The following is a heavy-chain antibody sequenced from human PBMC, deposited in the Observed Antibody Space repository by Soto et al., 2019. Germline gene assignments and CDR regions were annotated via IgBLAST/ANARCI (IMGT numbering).Heavy chain of an antibody. CDR1: GGSISSGNSYS. Sequence: LSLTCAVSGGSISSGNSYSWSWIRQPPGKGLEWIGSISHTGSTSYNPSLKGRVTMSVDKSKNQFSLKLSSVTAADMAVYYCARAVAPYLGTWFDPWGQGTLVTVSS. CDR3: ARAVAPYLGTWFDP. J-gene: IGHJ5*02. CDR2: ISHTGST. V-gene: IGHV4-30-2*01. D-gene: IGHD3-16*01.